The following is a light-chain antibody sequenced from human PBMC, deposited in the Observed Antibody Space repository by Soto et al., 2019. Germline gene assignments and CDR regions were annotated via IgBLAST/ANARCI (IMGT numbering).Light chain of an antibody. J-gene: IGKJ5*01. CDR3: QQLNSYPIT. Sequence: IQLTQSPSSLSASVGDRVTITCRASQGISSYLAGYQQKPGKAPKLLIYAASTLQSGVPSRFSGSGSGKDFTLTISSLQPEDCATYYCQQLNSYPITFGQGTRLEIK. CDR2: AAS. V-gene: IGKV1-9*01. CDR1: QGISSY.